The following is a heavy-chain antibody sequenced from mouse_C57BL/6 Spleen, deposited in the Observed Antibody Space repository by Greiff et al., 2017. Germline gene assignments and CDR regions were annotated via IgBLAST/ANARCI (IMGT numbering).Heavy chain of an antibody. CDR2: IHPNNGGT. CDR1: GYTFTDYY. J-gene: IGHJ1*03. CDR3: AICEYGGSGWYFDV. V-gene: IGHV1-26*01. Sequence: VQLQQSGPELVKPGASVKISCKASGYTFTDYYMNWVKQSHGKSLEWIGDIHPNNGGTSYNQKFKGKATLTVDKSSSKAYMELRSLTSEDSAVYYCAICEYGGSGWYFDVWGTGTTVTVSS. D-gene: IGHD1-1*01.